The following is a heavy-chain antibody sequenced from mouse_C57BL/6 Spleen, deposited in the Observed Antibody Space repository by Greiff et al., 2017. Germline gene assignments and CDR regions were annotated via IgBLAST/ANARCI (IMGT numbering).Heavy chain of an antibody. CDR1: GYSITSGYY. CDR3: ARDSSCAMDY. CDR2: ISYDGSN. V-gene: IGHV3-6*01. J-gene: IGHJ4*01. D-gene: IGHD2-12*01. Sequence: EVQLQESGPGLVKPSQSLSLTCSVTGYSITSGYYWNWIRQFPGNKLEWMGYISYDGSNNYNPSLKNRISITRDTSKNQFFLKLNSVTTEDTATYYCARDSSCAMDYWGQGTSVTVSS.